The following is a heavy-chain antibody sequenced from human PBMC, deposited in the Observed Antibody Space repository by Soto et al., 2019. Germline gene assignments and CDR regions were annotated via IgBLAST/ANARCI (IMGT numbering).Heavy chain of an antibody. Sequence: KASETLSLTCTVSGGSISSSYYYWGWIRQPPGKGLEWIGSFSYSGSTFYNPSLKSRVTISVDTSKDQFSLKLSSVTAADTAVYYCARLLRTLSQLGWFDPWGQGTLVTVYS. V-gene: IGHV4-39*01. CDR3: ARLLRTLSQLGWFDP. D-gene: IGHD1-1*01. CDR2: FSYSGST. J-gene: IGHJ5*02. CDR1: GGSISSSYYY.